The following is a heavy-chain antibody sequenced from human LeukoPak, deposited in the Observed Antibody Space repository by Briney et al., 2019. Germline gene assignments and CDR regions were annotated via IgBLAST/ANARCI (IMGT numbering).Heavy chain of an antibody. D-gene: IGHD3-9*01. CDR2: ISGSGGST. J-gene: IGHJ1*01. V-gene: IGHV3-23*01. Sequence: GGSLRLSCAASGFTFSSYAMSWVRQAPGKGLEWVSAISGSGGSTYYADSVKGRFTISRDNSKNTLYLQMNSLRAEDTAVYYCAKDRYDILTGYYTTNAEYFQHWGQGTLVTVSS. CDR1: GFTFSSYA. CDR3: AKDRYDILTGYYTTNAEYFQH.